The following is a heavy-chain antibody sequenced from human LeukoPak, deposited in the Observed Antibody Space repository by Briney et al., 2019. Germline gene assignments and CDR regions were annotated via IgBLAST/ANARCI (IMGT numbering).Heavy chain of an antibody. CDR2: ISTSGST. V-gene: IGHV4-4*07. J-gene: IGHJ5*02. CDR1: GGSISSYY. Sequence: PSETLSLTCTVSGGSISSYYWSWIRQPAGKGLESIGHISTSGSTNYNPSLKSRVTMSVDTSRKQFSLRLTSVTAADTAVYYCTRAPRKAWFDPWGQGTLVTVSS. D-gene: IGHD1-14*01. CDR3: TRAPRKAWFDP.